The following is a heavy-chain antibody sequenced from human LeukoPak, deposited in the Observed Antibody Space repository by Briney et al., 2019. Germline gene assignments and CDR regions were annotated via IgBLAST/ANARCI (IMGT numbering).Heavy chain of an antibody. CDR2: VHLSGAS. V-gene: IGHV4-4*02. D-gene: IGHD1-26*01. Sequence: SETLSLTCAVSGGSIPTTNWWSWVRQPPGKGLEWIGEVHLSGASNYNPSLKSRVNMSIDKSKNQLSLELTSVTAADTAIYYCTRESGAFSPFGFWGQGTLVIVSS. CDR1: GGSIPTTNW. J-gene: IGHJ4*02. CDR3: TRESGAFSPFGF.